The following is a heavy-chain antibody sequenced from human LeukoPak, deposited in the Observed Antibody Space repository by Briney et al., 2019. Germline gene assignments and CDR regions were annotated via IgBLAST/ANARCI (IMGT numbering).Heavy chain of an antibody. CDR1: GYTFTSYY. CDR3: AREVRRNDILTGYSYYYGMDV. J-gene: IGHJ6*02. D-gene: IGHD3-9*01. V-gene: IGHV1-46*01. Sequence: ASVKVSCKASGYTFTSYYMHWVRQAPGQGLEWMGIINPSGGSTSYAQKFQGRVTMTRDTSTSTVYMELSSLRSEDTAVYYCAREVRRNDILTGYSYYYGMDVWGQGTTVTVSS. CDR2: INPSGGST.